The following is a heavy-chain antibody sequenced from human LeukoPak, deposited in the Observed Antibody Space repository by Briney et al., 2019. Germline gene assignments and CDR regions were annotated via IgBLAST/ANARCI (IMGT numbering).Heavy chain of an antibody. CDR3: ARGQLTDDLDY. V-gene: IGHV1-18*01. J-gene: IGHJ4*02. Sequence: ASVKVSCKASGYTFNTYGISWVRQAPGQGLEWMGWISAHNGNTKYAEQLQGRVTMTTDTSTSTAYMELRTLTSDDTAVYYCARGQLTDDLDYWGQGTLVTVSS. D-gene: IGHD1-14*01. CDR2: ISAHNGNT. CDR1: GYTFNTYG.